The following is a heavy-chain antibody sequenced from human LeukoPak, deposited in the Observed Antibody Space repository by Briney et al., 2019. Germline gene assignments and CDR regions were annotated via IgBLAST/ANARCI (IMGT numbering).Heavy chain of an antibody. CDR3: ARRGAARVITMVRGVISY. CDR1: GGSISSSSYY. CDR2: IYYSGST. Sequence: PSETLSLTCTVSGGSISSSSYYWGWIRQPPGKGLEWIGSIYYSGSTYYNPSLKSRVTISVDTSKNQFSLKLSSVTAADTAVYYCARRGAARVITMVRGVISYWGQGTLVTVSS. D-gene: IGHD3-10*01. V-gene: IGHV4-39*01. J-gene: IGHJ4*02.